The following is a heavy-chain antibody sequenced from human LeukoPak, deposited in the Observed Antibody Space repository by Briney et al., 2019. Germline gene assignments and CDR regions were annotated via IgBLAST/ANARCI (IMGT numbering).Heavy chain of an antibody. CDR1: GVSISSDY. Sequence: KPSETLSLTCTVSGVSISSDYWSWIRLPPGKGLEWIDYIYYSGSSNYNPSLKSRVTMSVDTSKNQFSLKLTSVTAADTAVYYCARRLRQNLFDPWGQGTLVTVSS. V-gene: IGHV4-59*08. CDR2: IYYSGSS. CDR3: ARRLRQNLFDP. D-gene: IGHD4-17*01. J-gene: IGHJ5*02.